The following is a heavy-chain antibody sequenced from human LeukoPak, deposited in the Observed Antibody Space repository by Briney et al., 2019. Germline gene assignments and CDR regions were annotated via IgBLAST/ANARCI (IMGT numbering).Heavy chain of an antibody. CDR1: GFTFSSHG. CDR3: AKTMITFGGVIAPPLDF. V-gene: IGHV3-30*18. Sequence: GGSLRLSCAGSGFTFSSHGMNWVRQAPGKGLEWVAVISYDGRNKYYADSVKGRFTISRDNSKNTLYLEMNSLRAEDTAVYFCAKTMITFGGVIAPPLDFWGQGTLVTVSS. D-gene: IGHD3-16*01. CDR2: ISYDGRNK. J-gene: IGHJ4*02.